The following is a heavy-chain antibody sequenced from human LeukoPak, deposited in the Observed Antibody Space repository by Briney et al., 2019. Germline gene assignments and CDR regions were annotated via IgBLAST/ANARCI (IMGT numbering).Heavy chain of an antibody. Sequence: PSETLSLTCTVSGGSISSYYWSWIRQPPGKGLEWIGYIYYSGSTNYNPSLKSRVTISVDTSKNQFSLKLSSVTAADTAVYYCARSPPYYDYVWGSYRYRHYFDYWGQGTLVTVSS. CDR2: IYYSGST. J-gene: IGHJ4*02. CDR1: GGSISSYY. CDR3: ARSPPYYDYVWGSYRYRHYFDY. V-gene: IGHV4-59*01. D-gene: IGHD3-16*02.